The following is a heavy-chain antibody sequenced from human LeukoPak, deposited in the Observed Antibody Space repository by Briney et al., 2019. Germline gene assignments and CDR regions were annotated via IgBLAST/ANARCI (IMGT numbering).Heavy chain of an antibody. V-gene: IGHV4-39*01. CDR1: GGSISSSSYY. J-gene: IGHJ1*01. CDR3: ARGGDYAEYFQH. Sequence: TSETLSLTCTVSGGSISSSSYYWGWIRQPPGKGLEWIGSIYYSGSTYYNPSLKSRVTISVDTSKNQFSLKLSSVTAADTAVYYCARGGDYAEYFQHWGQGTLVTVSS. CDR2: IYYSGST. D-gene: IGHD4-17*01.